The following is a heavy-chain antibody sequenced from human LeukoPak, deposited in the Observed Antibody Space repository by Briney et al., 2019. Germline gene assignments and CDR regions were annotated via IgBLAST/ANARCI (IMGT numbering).Heavy chain of an antibody. CDR3: AKDDLPGWYSSSWPGG. D-gene: IGHD6-13*01. Sequence: GGSLRLSCAASGFTFSNYDMTWVRQAPGRGLEWVSGISGSGGATYSADSVKGRFTISRDNSKNMLYLQMNSLRADDTAVYYCAKDDLPGWYSSSWPGGWGQGTLVTVSS. CDR1: GFTFSNYD. V-gene: IGHV3-23*01. J-gene: IGHJ4*02. CDR2: ISGSGGAT.